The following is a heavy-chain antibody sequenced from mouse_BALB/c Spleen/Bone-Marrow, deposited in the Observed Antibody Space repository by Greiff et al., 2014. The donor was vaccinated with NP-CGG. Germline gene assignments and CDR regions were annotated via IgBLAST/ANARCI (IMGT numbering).Heavy chain of an antibody. J-gene: IGHJ2*01. V-gene: IGHV1S81*02. D-gene: IGHD2-1*01. CDR3: TRWYYGNYFDY. CDR2: INPSNGGT. CDR1: GYTFTSYY. Sequence: QVQLQQSGAELVKPGASVKLSCKASGYTFTSYYMYWVKQRPGQGLEWIGEINPSNGGTNFNEKFKSKATPTVDKSSSTAYMQLSSLTSEDSAVYYCTRWYYGNYFDYWGQGTTLTVSS.